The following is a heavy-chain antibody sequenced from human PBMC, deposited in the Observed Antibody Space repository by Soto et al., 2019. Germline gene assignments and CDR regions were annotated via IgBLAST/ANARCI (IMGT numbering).Heavy chain of an antibody. CDR3: ARDLLSIAAAGPFDY. CDR2: IWYDGSNK. D-gene: IGHD6-13*01. V-gene: IGHV3-33*01. CDR1: GFTFSSYG. Sequence: GGSLRLSCAASGFTFSSYGMHWVRQAPGKGLEWVAVIWYDGSNKYYADSVKGRFTISRDNSKNTLYLQMNSLRAEDTAVYYCARDLLSIAAAGPFDYWGQGTLVTVSS. J-gene: IGHJ4*02.